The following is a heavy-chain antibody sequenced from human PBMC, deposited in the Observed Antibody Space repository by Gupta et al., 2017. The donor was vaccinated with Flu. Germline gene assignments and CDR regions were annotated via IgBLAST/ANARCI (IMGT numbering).Heavy chain of an antibody. V-gene: IGHV3-23*01. Sequence: EVQLLESGGGLVQPGGSLRLPCVASGFSFSAYPVTWVRQAPGKGLEWVSAVSRSGGNTFYADSVKGRFTISRDSSKNTVFLQMRSLRVEDTALYYCARNVPIVAYYTDVWGKGTTVTVSS. D-gene: IGHD2-15*01. CDR2: VSRSGGNT. CDR3: ARNVPIVAYYTDV. J-gene: IGHJ6*03. CDR1: GFSFSAYP.